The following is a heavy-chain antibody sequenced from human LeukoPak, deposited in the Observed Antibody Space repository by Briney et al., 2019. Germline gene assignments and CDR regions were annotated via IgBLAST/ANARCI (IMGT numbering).Heavy chain of an antibody. J-gene: IGHJ4*02. CDR3: ARMYCSGGSCLLSLDY. D-gene: IGHD2-15*01. CDR2: ISAYNGNT. Sequence: ASVKVSYKASGGTFSSYAISWVRQAPGQGLEWMGWISAYNGNTNYAQKLQGRVTMTTDTSTSTAYMELRSLRSDDTAVYYCARMYCSGGSCLLSLDYWGQGTLVTVSS. V-gene: IGHV1-18*01. CDR1: GGTFSSYA.